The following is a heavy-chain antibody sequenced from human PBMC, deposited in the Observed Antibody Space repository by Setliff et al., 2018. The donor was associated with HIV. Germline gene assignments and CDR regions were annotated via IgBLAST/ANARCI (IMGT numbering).Heavy chain of an antibody. D-gene: IGHD3-3*01. CDR1: ANSFSRHW. Sequence: LKISCKGSANSFSRHWIAWVRQMPGKGLEWMGIIYPDDSDTRYGPSFQGQVTISADKSSTTVYLQWTSLRASDTGMYYCARPLYEQTSDALNFWGQGTMVTVSS. CDR2: IYPDDSDT. J-gene: IGHJ3*01. V-gene: IGHV5-51*01. CDR3: ARPLYEQTSDALNF.